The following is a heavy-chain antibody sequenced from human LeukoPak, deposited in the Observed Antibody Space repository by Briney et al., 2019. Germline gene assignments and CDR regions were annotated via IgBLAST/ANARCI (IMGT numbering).Heavy chain of an antibody. V-gene: IGHV3-7*01. CDR2: IKQDGSEK. CDR3: ARRYSSSWYGY. Sequence: GGSLRLSCAASEFSFSSYNMNWVRQAPGKGLEWVANIKQDGSEKYYVDSVKGRFTISRDNAKNSLYLQMNSLRAEDTAVYYCARRYSSSWYGYWGQGTLVTVSS. D-gene: IGHD6-13*01. CDR1: EFSFSSYN. J-gene: IGHJ4*02.